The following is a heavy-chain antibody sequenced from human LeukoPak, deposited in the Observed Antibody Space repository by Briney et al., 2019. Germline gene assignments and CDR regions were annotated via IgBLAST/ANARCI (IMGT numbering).Heavy chain of an antibody. V-gene: IGHV3-74*01. CDR2: INSDGTST. CDR3: GCSGGSSPGY. Sequence: GGSLRLSCAASGFTFRNHWMHWVRQAPGKGLVWVSSINSDGTSTTFADSVKGRFTISRDNAKNTLCLQMNSLRAEDTAVYYCGCSGGSSPGYWGPGTLAIVSS. CDR1: GFTFRNHW. D-gene: IGHD2-15*01. J-gene: IGHJ4*02.